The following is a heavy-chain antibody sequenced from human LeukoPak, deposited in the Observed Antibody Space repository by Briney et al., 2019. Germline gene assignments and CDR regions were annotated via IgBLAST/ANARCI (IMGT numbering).Heavy chain of an antibody. CDR2: ISSSSSTI. CDR3: ARDRRRWSTVTTPDFDY. J-gene: IGHJ4*02. V-gene: IGHV3-48*01. Sequence: PGGSLRLSCAASGFTLSSSSMNWVRQAPGKGLEWVSYISSSSSTIYYADSVKGRFTISRDNAKNSLYLQMNSLRAEDTAVYYCARDRRRWSTVTTPDFDYWGQGTLVTVSS. CDR1: GFTLSSSS. D-gene: IGHD4-11*01.